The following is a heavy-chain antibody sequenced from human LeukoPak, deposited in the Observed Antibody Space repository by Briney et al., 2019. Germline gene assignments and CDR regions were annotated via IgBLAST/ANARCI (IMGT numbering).Heavy chain of an antibody. V-gene: IGHV3-7*01. Sequence: GESLRLSCAASGFSFTTYWMSWVRQAPGKGLEWVANIKQDGTEKYYVDSVKGRFTISRDNAKNSLYLQMNSLRAEDTAVYYCARNGAYYDYVWGSYRSYYFDYWGQGTLVTVSS. CDR1: GFSFTTYW. D-gene: IGHD3-16*02. J-gene: IGHJ4*02. CDR2: IKQDGTEK. CDR3: ARNGAYYDYVWGSYRSYYFDY.